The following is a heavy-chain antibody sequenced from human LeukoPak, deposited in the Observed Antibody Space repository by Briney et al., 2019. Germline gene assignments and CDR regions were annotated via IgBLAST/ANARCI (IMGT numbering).Heavy chain of an antibody. CDR1: GFSYDDYN. Sequence: GGSLRLSCAASGFSYDDYNMHWDRQAPGKGLEWVSLISWDGGSTYYADSVKGRFTISRDNSKNSLYLQMNSLRTEDTALYYCALGNFEHWREGTLVTVSS. CDR3: ALGNFEH. J-gene: IGHJ4*02. CDR2: ISWDGGST. V-gene: IGHV3-43*01.